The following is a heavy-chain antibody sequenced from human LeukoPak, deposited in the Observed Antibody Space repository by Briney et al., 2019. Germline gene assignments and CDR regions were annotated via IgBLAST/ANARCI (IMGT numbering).Heavy chain of an antibody. V-gene: IGHV3-30*18. J-gene: IGHJ2*01. D-gene: IGHD5-18*01. CDR3: AKDADTATIIYWYFDL. CDR2: ISDDGSNT. Sequence: GGSLRLSCTASGFTLSSFGMRRVRQAPGKGLEWVAVISDDGSNTYYADSVKGRFTISRDNSKNTLYLQLNSLRAEDTAVYYCAKDADTATIIYWYFDLWGRGTLVTVSS. CDR1: GFTLSSFG.